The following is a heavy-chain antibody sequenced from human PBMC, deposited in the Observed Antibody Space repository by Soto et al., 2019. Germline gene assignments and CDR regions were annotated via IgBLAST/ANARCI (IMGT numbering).Heavy chain of an antibody. CDR3: ARKGYGGYVYYYYGMDV. CDR1: GYTFTSYG. V-gene: IGHV1-18*01. J-gene: IGHJ6*02. D-gene: IGHD5-12*01. CDR2: ISAYNGNT. Sequence: GASVKVSCKASGYTFTSYGISWVRQAPGQGLEWMGWISAYNGNTNYAQKLQGRVTMTTDTSTSTAYMELRSLRSDDTAVYYCARKGYGGYVYYYYGMDVWGQGTTVTRLL.